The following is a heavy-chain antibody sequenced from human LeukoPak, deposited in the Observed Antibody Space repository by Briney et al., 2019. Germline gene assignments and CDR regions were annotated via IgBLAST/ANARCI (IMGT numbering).Heavy chain of an antibody. V-gene: IGHV3-48*03. CDR1: GFTFSSYE. CDR3: AELGITMIGGV. J-gene: IGHJ6*04. CDR2: ISSSGSTI. Sequence: PGGPLRLSCAASGFTFSSYEMNWVRQAPGKGLEWVSYISSSGSTIYYADSVKGRFTISRDNAKNSLYLQMNGLRAEDTAVYYCAELGITMIGGVWGKGTTVTISS. D-gene: IGHD3-10*02.